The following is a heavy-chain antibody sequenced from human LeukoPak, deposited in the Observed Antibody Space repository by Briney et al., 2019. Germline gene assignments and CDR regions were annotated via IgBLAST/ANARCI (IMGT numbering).Heavy chain of an antibody. CDR3: ARDDYGDSNY. CDR1: GFTFSSYG. D-gene: IGHD4-17*01. J-gene: IGHJ4*02. V-gene: IGHV3-33*01. Sequence: PGGSLRLSCAASGFTFSSYGMHWVRQAPGKGQEWVAVIWYDGSNKYYADSVKGRFTIPRDNSKNTLYLQMNSLRAEDTAVYYCARDDYGDSNYWGQGTLVTVSS. CDR2: IWYDGSNK.